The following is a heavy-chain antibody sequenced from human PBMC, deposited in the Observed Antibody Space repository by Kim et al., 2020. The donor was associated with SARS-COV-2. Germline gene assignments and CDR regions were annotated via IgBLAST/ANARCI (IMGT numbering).Heavy chain of an antibody. CDR2: MNPNSGNT. CDR1: GYTFTSYD. D-gene: IGHD3-10*01. J-gene: IGHJ6*02. V-gene: IGHV1-8*01. CDR3: ARAALGRVRGVTHLRPIYYYYYGMDV. Sequence: ASVKVSCKASGYTFTSYDINWVRQATGQGLEWMGWMNPNSGNTGYAQKFQGRVTMTRNTSISTAYMELSSLRSEDTAVYYCARAALGRVRGVTHLRPIYYYYYGMDVWGQGTTVTVSS.